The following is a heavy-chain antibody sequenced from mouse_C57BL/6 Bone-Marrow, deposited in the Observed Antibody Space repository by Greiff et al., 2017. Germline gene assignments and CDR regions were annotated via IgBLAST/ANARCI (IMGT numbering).Heavy chain of an antibody. V-gene: IGHV1-63*01. J-gene: IGHJ2*01. CDR1: GYTFTNYW. Sequence: QVQLQQSGAELVRPGTSVKMSCKASGYTFTNYWIGWAKQRPGHGLEWIGDIYPGGGYTNYNEKFKGKATLTADKSSSTAYLQFSSLTSEDSAIYYCARHYYGSSYGYGGQGTTLTVSS. CDR2: IYPGGGYT. CDR3: ARHYYGSSYGY. D-gene: IGHD1-1*01.